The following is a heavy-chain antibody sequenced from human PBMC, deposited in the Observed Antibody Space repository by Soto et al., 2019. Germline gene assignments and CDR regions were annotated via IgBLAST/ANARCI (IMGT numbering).Heavy chain of an antibody. CDR2: INPDNGNT. V-gene: IGHV1-3*01. CDR3: ARGIATGQLDP. Sequence: ASVKVSCKASGYTFTRYTMNWVRQAPGQRLEWMGWINPDNGNTKSSQKFRDRVIITRDTSASTAYMDLSSLRSEDTAVYYCARGIATGQLDPWGQGTLVTVSS. J-gene: IGHJ5*02. CDR1: GYTFTRYT. D-gene: IGHD2-15*01.